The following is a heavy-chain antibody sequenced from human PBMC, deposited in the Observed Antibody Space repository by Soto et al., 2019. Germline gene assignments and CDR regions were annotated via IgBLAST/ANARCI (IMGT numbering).Heavy chain of an antibody. CDR2: INPDNGNT. V-gene: IGHV1-3*01. CDR3: ARGIATGQLDP. Sequence: ASVKVSCKASGYTFTRYTMNWVRQAPGQRLEWMGWINPDNGNTKSSQKFRDRVIITRDTSASTAYMDLSSLRSEDTAVYYCARGIATGQLDPWGQGTLVTVSS. J-gene: IGHJ5*02. CDR1: GYTFTRYT. D-gene: IGHD2-15*01.